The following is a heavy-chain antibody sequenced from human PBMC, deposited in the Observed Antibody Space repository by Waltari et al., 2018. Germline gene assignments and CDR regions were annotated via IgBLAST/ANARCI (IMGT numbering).Heavy chain of an antibody. Sequence: EVQLVQSGAEVKKPGESLKISCKGSGYSFTTYWIGWVRQMPGKGLEWMGIVYPGDSNTIYRPSSQGQVTISADKSISTAYLQWSSLKASDTAMYYCARHTKYSSSPHASFDPWGQGTLVTVSS. J-gene: IGHJ5*02. D-gene: IGHD6-6*01. CDR3: ARHTKYSSSPHASFDP. V-gene: IGHV5-51*01. CDR1: GYSFTTYW. CDR2: VYPGDSNT.